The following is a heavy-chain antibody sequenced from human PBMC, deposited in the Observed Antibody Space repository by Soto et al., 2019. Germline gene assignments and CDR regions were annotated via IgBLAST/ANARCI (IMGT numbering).Heavy chain of an antibody. V-gene: IGHV4-39*01. J-gene: IGHJ5*02. CDR3: ARRSPLVYGNPFDH. D-gene: IGHD3-10*01. CDR1: GGSISSNSYY. CDR2: IYHRGST. Sequence: SETLSLTCTVSGGSISSNSYYWDWIRQPPGKGLDWIGSIYHRGSTYYNPPLKSRVAISVDPSTNQFSLTLTSVTAADTAVYYCARRSPLVYGNPFDHWGQGTLVTVSS.